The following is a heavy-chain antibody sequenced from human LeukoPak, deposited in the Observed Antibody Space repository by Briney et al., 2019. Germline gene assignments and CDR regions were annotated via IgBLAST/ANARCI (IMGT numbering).Heavy chain of an antibody. D-gene: IGHD6-19*01. CDR2: INPSTGGT. Sequence: ASVKVSCKASGYTFIDYYMHWVRQAPGQGLEWMGWINPSTGGTNYAQKFQGRVTMTTDTSTSAAYMELRSLISDDTAVYYCARDPSNTSGRYAYFDYWGQGTLVTVSS. V-gene: IGHV1-2*02. CDR1: GYTFIDYY. CDR3: ARDPSNTSGRYAYFDY. J-gene: IGHJ4*02.